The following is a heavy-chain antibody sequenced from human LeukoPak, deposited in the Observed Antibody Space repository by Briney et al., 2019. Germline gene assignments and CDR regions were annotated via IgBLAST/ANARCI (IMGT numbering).Heavy chain of an antibody. V-gene: IGHV5-51*01. Sequence: GEPLKISCKGSGYSFNTFYIGWVRQTPETSVEWMGNIYPSNSETKYKPSFQGQITISLDKAITTSYLHLSSLKASDTGMYDCARLIYNGAGSTYFFGAWGQGTLVTVSP. D-gene: IGHD3-10*01. CDR3: ARLIYNGAGSTYFFGA. J-gene: IGHJ4*02. CDR2: IYPSNSET. CDR1: GYSFNTFY.